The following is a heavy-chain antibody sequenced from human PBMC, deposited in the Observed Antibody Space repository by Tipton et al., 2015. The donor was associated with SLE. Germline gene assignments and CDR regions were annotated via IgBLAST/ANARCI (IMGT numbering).Heavy chain of an antibody. CDR2: ISHSGNI. J-gene: IGHJ4*02. Sequence: TLSLTCAVSGFSISSGYYWGWIRQSPEKGLEWIGSISHSGNIYYNPSLKSRVSMSIDTSKNQFSLKLSSVTAADTAVYYCARWLRKYYFDYWGQGTLVTVSS. CDR1: GFSISSGYY. D-gene: IGHD5-18*01. V-gene: IGHV4-38-2*01. CDR3: ARWLRKYYFDY.